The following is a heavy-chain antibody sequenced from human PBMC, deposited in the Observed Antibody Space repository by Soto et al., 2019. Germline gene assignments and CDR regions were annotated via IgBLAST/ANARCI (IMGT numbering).Heavy chain of an antibody. Sequence: GGSLRLSCAASGFAFSTHAMTWVRQAPGKGLEWVSALSGRGGDTYYADAVRGRSTISRDNSKNTVNLQMNSLRAEDTAVYYCVRDSSAWPNYFDSWGQGTLVTVSS. CDR3: VRDSSAWPNYFDS. CDR1: GFAFSTHA. J-gene: IGHJ4*02. V-gene: IGHV3-23*01. D-gene: IGHD3-22*01. CDR2: LSGRGGDT.